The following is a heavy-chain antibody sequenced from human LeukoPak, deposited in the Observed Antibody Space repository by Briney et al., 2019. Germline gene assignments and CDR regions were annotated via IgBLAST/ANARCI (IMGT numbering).Heavy chain of an antibody. CDR3: ARRSNPPGRIDH. Sequence: PGGSLRLSCAASGFIFSGFAMNWVRQAPGKGLEWVSGISGSGARTNYGDSVKGRFTISRDNSDNTLDLQMNSLRAEDTAVYYCARRSNPPGRIDHWGQGTLVTVSS. CDR1: GFIFSGFA. J-gene: IGHJ4*02. V-gene: IGHV3-23*01. D-gene: IGHD1-14*01. CDR2: ISGSGART.